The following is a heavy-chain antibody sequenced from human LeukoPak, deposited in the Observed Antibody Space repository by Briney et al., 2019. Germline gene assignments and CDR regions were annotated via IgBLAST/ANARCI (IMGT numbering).Heavy chain of an antibody. J-gene: IGHJ5*02. Sequence: SETLSLTCTVSGGSISTSNYYWGWIRQPPGKGLEWIGYITYSGTTNYNASLNSRVTMSMDTSKNQFSLRLSSMTAADTAVYYCARADYGDYVIDPWGQGTLVTVSS. CDR2: ITYSGTT. D-gene: IGHD4-17*01. V-gene: IGHV4-61*05. CDR1: GGSISTSNYY. CDR3: ARADYGDYVIDP.